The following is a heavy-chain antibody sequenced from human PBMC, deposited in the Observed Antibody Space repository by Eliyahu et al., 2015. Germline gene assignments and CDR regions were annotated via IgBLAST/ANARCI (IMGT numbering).Heavy chain of an antibody. CDR1: GYSFTXXW. Sequence: EVQLVQSGAEXKKPGESLKISCKXSGYSFTXXWIGWVRQMPGKGLEWMGIIXPGDSDTRYSPSFKGQVTISVDTSITTAYLQWSSLKASDTAMYYCARHQGLAAGEIDFWGQGTVVTVSS. V-gene: IGHV5-51*01. J-gene: IGHJ4*02. D-gene: IGHD6-13*01. CDR3: ARHQGLAAGEIDF. CDR2: IXPGDSDT.